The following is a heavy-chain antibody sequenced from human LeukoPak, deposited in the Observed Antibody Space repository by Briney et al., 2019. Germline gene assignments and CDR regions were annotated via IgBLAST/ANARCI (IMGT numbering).Heavy chain of an antibody. J-gene: IGHJ4*02. Sequence: GESLKISCKGSGYSFASYCIGWVRQMPGKGLEWVAIIYPVDSATRYSPSFQGQVTISVYKSISTAYLQWSGLKASDTAMYYCVITQYITSFDYWGQGTLVTVSS. CDR1: GYSFASYC. CDR3: VITQYITSFDY. CDR2: IYPVDSAT. V-gene: IGHV5-51*01. D-gene: IGHD6-13*01.